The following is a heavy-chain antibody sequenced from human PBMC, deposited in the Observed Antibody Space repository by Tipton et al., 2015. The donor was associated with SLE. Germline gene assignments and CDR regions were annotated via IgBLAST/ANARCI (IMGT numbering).Heavy chain of an antibody. Sequence: TLSLTCTVSGGSISSGGYYWSWIRQHPGKGLEWIGYIYYSGSTYYNPSLKSRVTISVDTSKNQFSLKLSSVTAADTAVYYCAGARMVRGVLLGSFDPWGLGTLVTVSS. J-gene: IGHJ5*02. V-gene: IGHV4-31*03. D-gene: IGHD3-10*01. CDR2: IYYSGST. CDR3: AGARMVRGVLLGSFDP. CDR1: GGSISSGGYY.